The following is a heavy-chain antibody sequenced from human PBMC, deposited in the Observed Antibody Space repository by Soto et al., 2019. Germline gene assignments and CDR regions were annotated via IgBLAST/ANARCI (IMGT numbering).Heavy chain of an antibody. Sequence: SETLSLTCTGSGYSISSCSYWAWIRQPPGKGPEWISSIYHGGTTFYNPSLKSRITISVDTSNNQFSLKLTSVTAADTAVYYCARVHVMVVAGSTFDYWGHGTLVTVSS. CDR2: IYHGGTT. CDR1: GYSISSCSY. V-gene: IGHV4-38-2*02. CDR3: ARVHVMVVAGSTFDY. D-gene: IGHD6-19*01. J-gene: IGHJ4*01.